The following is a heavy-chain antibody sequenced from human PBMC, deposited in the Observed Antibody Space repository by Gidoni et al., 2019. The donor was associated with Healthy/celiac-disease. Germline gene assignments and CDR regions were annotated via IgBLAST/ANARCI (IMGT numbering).Heavy chain of an antibody. V-gene: IGHV1-2*04. CDR3: ARERGSTSPTNWFDP. J-gene: IGHJ5*02. D-gene: IGHD2-2*01. CDR2: INPNSGGT. Sequence: QVQLVQSGAEVKKPGASVKVSCKASGYTFTGYYMHWVRQAPGQGLEWMVWINPNSGGTNYAQKFQGWVTMTRDTSISTAYMELSRLRSDDTAVYYCARERGSTSPTNWFDPWGQGTLVTVSS. CDR1: GYTFTGYY.